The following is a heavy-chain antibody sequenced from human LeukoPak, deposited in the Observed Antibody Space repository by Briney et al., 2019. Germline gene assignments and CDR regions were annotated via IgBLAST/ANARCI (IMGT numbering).Heavy chain of an antibody. J-gene: IGHJ6*03. CDR3: ARNYYDSSGYYLGVYYYYYYMDV. Sequence: ASVKVSCKASGYTFNNYDINWVRQATGQGVEWMGWMNLNSGNTGYAQKFQGRVSMTRNTSISTAYMELSSLRSEDTAVYYCARNYYDSSGYYLGVYYYYYYMDVWGKGTTVTVSS. CDR2: MNLNSGNT. CDR1: GYTFNNYD. V-gene: IGHV1-8*01. D-gene: IGHD3-22*01.